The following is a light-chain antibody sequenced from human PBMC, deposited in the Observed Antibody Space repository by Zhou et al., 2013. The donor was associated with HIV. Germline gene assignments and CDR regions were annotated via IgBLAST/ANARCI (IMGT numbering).Light chain of an antibody. Sequence: EIVLTQSPGTLSLSPGERATLSCRASQSVSSSYLAWYQQKPGQAPRLLIYGASSRATGIPGRFSGSGSGTDFTLTISRLEPEDFAVYYCLQYGSSPWTFGQGTNVEV. CDR3: LQYGSSPWT. CDR1: QSVSSSY. J-gene: IGKJ1*01. CDR2: GAS. V-gene: IGKV3-20*01.